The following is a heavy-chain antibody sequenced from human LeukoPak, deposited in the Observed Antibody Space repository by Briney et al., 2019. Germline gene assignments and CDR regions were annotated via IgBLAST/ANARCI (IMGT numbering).Heavy chain of an antibody. V-gene: IGHV1-2*02. CDR2: INPNSGGT. J-gene: IGHJ1*01. CDR3: ARSRFRQQLVLAKPAEYFQH. Sequence: ASVKVSCKASGYTFTGYYMHWVRQAPGQGLEWMGWINPNSGGTNYAQKFQGRGTMTRDTSISTAYMELSRLRSDDTAVYYCARSRFRQQLVLAKPAEYFQHWGQGTLVTVSS. D-gene: IGHD6-13*01. CDR1: GYTFTGYY.